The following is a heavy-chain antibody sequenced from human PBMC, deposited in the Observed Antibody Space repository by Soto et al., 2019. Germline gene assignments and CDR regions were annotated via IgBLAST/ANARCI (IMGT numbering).Heavy chain of an antibody. V-gene: IGHV4-59*08. CDR2: IYYTXRP. J-gene: IGHJ3*02. D-gene: IGHD1-20*01. Sequence: PXXTLSLTCTVSRGSISSYYWSWIRQPPGKGLERTPXIYYTXRPNYNHSPKXXVTISVDXXKNQLSLKLSSVTAADTPVYYCARGMVYDPFDICGQGTMATVPS. CDR1: RGSISSYY. CDR3: ARGMVYDPFDI.